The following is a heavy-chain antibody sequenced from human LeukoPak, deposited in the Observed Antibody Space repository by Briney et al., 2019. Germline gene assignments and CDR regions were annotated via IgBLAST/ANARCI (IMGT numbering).Heavy chain of an antibody. V-gene: IGHV3-53*01. J-gene: IGHJ1*01. CDR1: GFTVSSNY. CDR2: IYSGGST. Sequence: GGSLRLSCAASGFTVSSNYMSWVRQAPGKGLEWVSVIYSGGSTYYADSVKGRFTISRDNSKNTLYLQMNSLRAEDTAVYYCARTYSSGYYSLAEYFQHWGQGTLVTVSS. D-gene: IGHD3-22*01. CDR3: ARTYSSGYYSLAEYFQH.